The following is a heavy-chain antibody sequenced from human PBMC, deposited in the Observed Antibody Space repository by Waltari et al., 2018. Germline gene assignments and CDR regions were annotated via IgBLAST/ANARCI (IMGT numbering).Heavy chain of an antibody. D-gene: IGHD2-15*01. CDR3: AREGNGGNSGRDY. CDR2: IYYSGST. J-gene: IGHJ4*02. V-gene: IGHV4-39*07. Sequence: QLQLQESDPGLVKPSETLSLTCTVSGGSISSSSYYWGWIRQPPGKGLEWIGSIYYSGSTYYNPSLKSRVTISVDTSKNQFSLKLSSVTAADTAVYYCAREGNGGNSGRDYWGQGTLVTVSS. CDR1: GGSISSSSYY.